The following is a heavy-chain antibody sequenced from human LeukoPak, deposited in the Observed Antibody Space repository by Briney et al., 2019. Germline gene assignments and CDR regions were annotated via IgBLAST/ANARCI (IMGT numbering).Heavy chain of an antibody. J-gene: IGHJ4*02. V-gene: IGHV1-69*01. Sequence: SVKLSCNASGATFSSYAISWVRQAPGQGLERMGGIIPIFGTANYAQKFQGRVTITADESTSTAYMELSSLRSEDTAVYYCARKNIVATIEYFDYWGQGTLVTVSS. CDR1: GATFSSYA. D-gene: IGHD5-12*01. CDR3: ARKNIVATIEYFDY. CDR2: IIPIFGTA.